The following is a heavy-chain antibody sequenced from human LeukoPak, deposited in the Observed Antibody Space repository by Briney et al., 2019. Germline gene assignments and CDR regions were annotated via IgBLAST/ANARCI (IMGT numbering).Heavy chain of an antibody. CDR3: ARGRRALWFGESRVSYYYYYGMDV. J-gene: IGHJ6*02. V-gene: IGHV4-34*01. CDR1: GGSFSGYY. D-gene: IGHD3-10*01. Sequence: SGTLSLTCAVYGGSFSGYYWSWIRQPPGKGLEWIGEINHSGSTNYNPSLKSRVTISVDTSKNQFSLKLSSVTAADTAVYYCARGRRALWFGESRVSYYYYYGMDVWGQGTTVTVSS. CDR2: INHSGST.